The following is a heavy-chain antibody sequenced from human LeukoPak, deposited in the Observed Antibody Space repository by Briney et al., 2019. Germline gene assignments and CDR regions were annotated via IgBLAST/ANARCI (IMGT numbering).Heavy chain of an antibody. CDR1: GGSISSGSYY. J-gene: IGHJ4*02. CDR3: ARDAGIPYCGGDCYPDY. Sequence: PSQTLSLTCTVSGGSISSGSYYWSWLRQPAGKGPEWIGRIYNSGSTNYIASRKSRSTISLDTSKNQFSLQLSSVTAADTAVYYCARDAGIPYCGGDCYPDYWGQGTLVTVSS. V-gene: IGHV4-61*02. CDR2: IYNSGST. D-gene: IGHD2-21*01.